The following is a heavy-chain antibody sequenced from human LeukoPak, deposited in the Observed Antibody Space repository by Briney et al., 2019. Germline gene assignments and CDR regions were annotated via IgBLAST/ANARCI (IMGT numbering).Heavy chain of an antibody. CDR3: ARRGRGSSWLVDY. D-gene: IGHD6-13*01. CDR1: GGSISSYY. CDR2: IDTSGNT. J-gene: IGHJ4*02. Sequence: PSETLSLTCTVSGGSISSYYWSWIRQPAGKGLEWIGRIDTSGNTNYKPSLKSRVTMSVDTSKNQFSLKLSSVTAADTAVYYCARRGRGSSWLVDYWGQGTLVTVSS. V-gene: IGHV4-4*07.